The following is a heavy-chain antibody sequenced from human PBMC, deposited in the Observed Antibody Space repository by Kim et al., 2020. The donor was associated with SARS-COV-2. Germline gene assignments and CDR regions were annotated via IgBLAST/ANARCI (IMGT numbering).Heavy chain of an antibody. CDR2: IKSKTDGETT. Sequence: GGSLRLSCAASGFTFSNAWMSWVRQAPGKGLEWVGRIKSKTDGETTDDAAPVKGRFTIARDDSTNTLYLQMNSLKSEDTALYYCARQRGGSSKYYFDYWGQGTRVSVSS. D-gene: IGHD6-6*01. V-gene: IGHV3-15*01. CDR3: ARQRGGSSKYYFDY. J-gene: IGHJ4*02. CDR1: GFTFSNAW.